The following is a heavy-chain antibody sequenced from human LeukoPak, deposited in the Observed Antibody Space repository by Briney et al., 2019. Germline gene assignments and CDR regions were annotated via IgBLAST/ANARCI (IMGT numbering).Heavy chain of an antibody. CDR2: IYYSGST. V-gene: IGHV4-39*01. Sequence: SETLSLTCTVSGGSISSSSYYWGWIRQPPGKGLEWIGSIYYSGSTYYNPSLKSRFTISVDTSKNQFSLRLSSVTAADTAVYYCARPTPHGRAVWGKGTTVTVSS. CDR3: ARPTPHGRAV. CDR1: GGSISSSSYY. J-gene: IGHJ6*04.